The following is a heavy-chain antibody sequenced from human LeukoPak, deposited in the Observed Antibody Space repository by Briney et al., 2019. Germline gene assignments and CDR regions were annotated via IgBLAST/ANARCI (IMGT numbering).Heavy chain of an antibody. CDR1: GVTRSHYY. J-gene: IGHJ4*02. CDR3: ARQGSEIDY. Sequence: PGGSLRLSCGASGVTRSHYYMTWIRQAPGKGLEWLSCISSSGDTIYYADSVKGRFTASRDNAENSLYLQMNSLRAEDTAMYYCARQGSEIDYWGQGTLVTVSS. CDR2: ISSSGDTI. V-gene: IGHV3-11*01.